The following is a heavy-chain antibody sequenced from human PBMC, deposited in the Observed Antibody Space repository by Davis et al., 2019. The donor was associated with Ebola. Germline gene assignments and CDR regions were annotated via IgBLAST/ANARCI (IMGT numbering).Heavy chain of an antibody. CDR3: AKGTTMTY. CDR1: GFAFSSYV. D-gene: IGHD3-22*01. CDR2: LGLSADT. Sequence: GGSLRLSCAASGFAFSSYVMSWVRRAPGKGLEWVSTLGLSADTYYADSVKGRFTISRDNSKNTLSLQMNSLRAEDTAVYYCAKGTTMTYWGQGTLVTVSS. J-gene: IGHJ4*02. V-gene: IGHV3-23*01.